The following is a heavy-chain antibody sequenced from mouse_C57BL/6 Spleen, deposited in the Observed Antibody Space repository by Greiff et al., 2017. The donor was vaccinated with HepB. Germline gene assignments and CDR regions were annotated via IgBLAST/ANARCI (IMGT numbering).Heavy chain of an antibody. CDR2: INPSNGGT. Sequence: QVQLQQPGTELVKPGASVKLSCTASGYTFTSYWMHWVKQRPGQGLEWIGNINPSNGGTNYNEKFKSKATLTVDKSSSTAYMQLSSLTSEDSAVYYCARTDYYGSSYVKAMDYWGQGTSVTVSS. J-gene: IGHJ4*01. CDR1: GYTFTSYW. CDR3: ARTDYYGSSYVKAMDY. V-gene: IGHV1-53*01. D-gene: IGHD1-1*01.